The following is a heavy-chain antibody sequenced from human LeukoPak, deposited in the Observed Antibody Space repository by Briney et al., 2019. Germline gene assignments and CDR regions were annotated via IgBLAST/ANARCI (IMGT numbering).Heavy chain of an antibody. CDR3: ARDHCTSSACYYDNWFDP. J-gene: IGHJ5*02. D-gene: IGHD2-2*01. CDR1: GYTFTNYG. V-gene: IGHV1-18*01. Sequence: ASVKVSCKASGYTFTNYGISWVRQAPGQRLEWMRWISTYNGNTNYAENLQGRVTMTTDTSTTTAYLELRSLRSDDSAVYYCARDHCTSSACYYDNWFDPWGPGTLVTVSS. CDR2: ISTYNGNT.